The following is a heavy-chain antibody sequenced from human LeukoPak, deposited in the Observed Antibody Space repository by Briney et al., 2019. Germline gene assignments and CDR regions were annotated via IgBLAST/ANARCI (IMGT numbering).Heavy chain of an antibody. D-gene: IGHD6-13*01. CDR3: AREVSRAAAFDY. Sequence: SETLSLTCTVSGGSVSSSSHYWNWIRQPPGKGLEWIGSIYYSGSTNYNPSLQSRVTISVDTSKNQFSLRLSSVTAADTAVYYCAREVSRAAAFDYWGQGTLVTVSS. CDR1: GGSVSSSSHY. V-gene: IGHV4-39*02. J-gene: IGHJ4*02. CDR2: IYYSGST.